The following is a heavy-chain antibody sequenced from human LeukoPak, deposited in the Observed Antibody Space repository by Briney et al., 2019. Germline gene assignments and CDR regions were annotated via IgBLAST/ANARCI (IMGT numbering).Heavy chain of an antibody. CDR3: ARDGRGYYGSGSYYDY. D-gene: IGHD3-10*01. CDR2: INHSGST. V-gene: IGHV4-34*01. CDR1: GGSFSGYY. Sequence: LETLSLTCAVYGGSFSGYYWSWIRQPPGKGLEWIGEINHSGSTNYNPSLKSRVTISLDKSKNQFSLELNSVTAADTAVYYCARDGRGYYGSGSYYDYWGQGTLVTVSS. J-gene: IGHJ4*02.